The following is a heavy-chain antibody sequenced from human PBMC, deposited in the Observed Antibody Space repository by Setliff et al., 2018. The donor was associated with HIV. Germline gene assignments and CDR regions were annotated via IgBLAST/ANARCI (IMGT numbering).Heavy chain of an antibody. Sequence: SETLSLTCAVYGGSFSGYYWSWIRQPPGKGLEWIGEINHSGSTNYNSSLKSRVTLSVDTSKNQFSLNVTSVTAADTAVYYCARGKELVRSAFDTWGQGTMVTVSS. V-gene: IGHV4-34*01. D-gene: IGHD1-7*01. CDR1: GGSFSGYY. CDR3: ARGKELVRSAFDT. J-gene: IGHJ3*02. CDR2: INHSGST.